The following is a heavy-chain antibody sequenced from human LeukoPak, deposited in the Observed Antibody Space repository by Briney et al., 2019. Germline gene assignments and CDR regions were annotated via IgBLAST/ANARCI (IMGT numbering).Heavy chain of an antibody. D-gene: IGHD1-7*01. Sequence: RSGWSLRLSCSGSGFTLSSYWMRWVRHAPGKGLVGVSRTNSVGTNTSYADSVKGRFTIRRDHPNNTPYLELPSLRAQDPAVHYCARGGRWGTASGAFDIWGQGTMVTVSS. V-gene: IGHV3-74*01. J-gene: IGHJ3*02. CDR1: GFTLSSYW. CDR2: TNSVGTNT. CDR3: ARGGRWGTASGAFDI.